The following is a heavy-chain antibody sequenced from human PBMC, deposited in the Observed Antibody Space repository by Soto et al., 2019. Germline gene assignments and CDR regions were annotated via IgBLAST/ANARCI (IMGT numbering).Heavy chain of an antibody. J-gene: IGHJ6*02. CDR3: ARERLRFLEWLLYYYYGMDV. Sequence: ASVKVSCKASGYTFTGYYMHWVRQAPGQGLEWMGWINPNSGGTNYAQKFQGRVTMTRDTSISTAYMELSRLRSDDTAVYYCARERLRFLEWLLYYYYGMDVWGQGTTVTVSS. V-gene: IGHV1-2*02. CDR2: INPNSGGT. D-gene: IGHD3-3*01. CDR1: GYTFTGYY.